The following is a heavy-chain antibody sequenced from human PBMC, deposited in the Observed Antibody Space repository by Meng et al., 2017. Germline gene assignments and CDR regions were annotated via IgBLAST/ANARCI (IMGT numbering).Heavy chain of an antibody. D-gene: IGHD4-11*01. J-gene: IGHJ1*01. V-gene: IGHV1-18*01. Sequence: QVQVRQVGAGEKHPGVSGNGSCKAPCYTFTSYGISWVRQAPGQGLEWMGWISAYNGNTNYAQKLQGRVTMTTDTSTSTAYMELRSLRSDDTAVYYCAQTTVTTYSEYFQHWGQGTLVTASS. CDR1: CYTFTSYG. CDR2: ISAYNGNT. CDR3: AQTTVTTYSEYFQH.